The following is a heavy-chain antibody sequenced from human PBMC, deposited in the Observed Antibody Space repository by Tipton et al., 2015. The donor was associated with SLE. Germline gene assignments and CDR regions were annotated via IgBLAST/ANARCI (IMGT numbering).Heavy chain of an antibody. V-gene: IGHV3-74*01. D-gene: IGHD2-21*02. Sequence: SLRLSCAASGFTFNNYWMHWFRQVPGKGLEWVSRIDHDGSGTSYADSVEDRFTISRDNTKKTLYLQMNSLRAEDTAVYYCARQLGWGDPCAFDYWGQGTLVTVSP. J-gene: IGHJ4*02. CDR1: GFTFNNYW. CDR3: ARQLGWGDPCAFDY. CDR2: IDHDGSGT.